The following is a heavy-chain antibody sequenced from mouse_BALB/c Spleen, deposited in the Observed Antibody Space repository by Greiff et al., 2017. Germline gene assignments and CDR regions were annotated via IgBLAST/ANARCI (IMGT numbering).Heavy chain of an antibody. V-gene: IGHV5-17*02. CDR1: GFTFSSFG. CDR3: ARNGNYVGNAMDY. Sequence: EVQGVESGGGLVQPGGSRKLSCAASGFTFSSFGMHWVRQAPEKGLEWVAYISSGSSTIYYADTVKGRFTISRDNPKNTLFLQMTSLRSEDTAMYYCARNGNYVGNAMDYWGQGTSVTVSS. J-gene: IGHJ4*01. CDR2: ISSGSSTI. D-gene: IGHD2-1*01.